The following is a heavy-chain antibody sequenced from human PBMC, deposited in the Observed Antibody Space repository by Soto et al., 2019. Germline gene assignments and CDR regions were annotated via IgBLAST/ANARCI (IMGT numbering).Heavy chain of an antibody. CDR2: LVPVFATA. V-gene: IGHV1-69*06. Sequence: QVQLVQSGAEVKKPGSSVKVSCKASGGTFSSLAISWVRQAPGQGLEWMGGLVPVFATANYAQKMQDRVTITADKPTSTSYMELSSLRSEDTAVYYCARSPGVFDYWGQGTLVTVSS. CDR1: GGTFSSLA. J-gene: IGHJ4*02. D-gene: IGHD3-10*01. CDR3: ARSPGVFDY.